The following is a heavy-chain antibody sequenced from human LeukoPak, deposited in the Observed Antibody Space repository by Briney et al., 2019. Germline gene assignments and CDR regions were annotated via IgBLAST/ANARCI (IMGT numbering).Heavy chain of an antibody. J-gene: IGHJ6*03. Sequence: SETLSLTCTVSGGSLSSSSYYWGWLRQPPGMGREGFGSIYCSESIYYNPSLKSQVTISVDTSKNQFSLKLSSVTAAVTAVYYCARALVSGQQLFGVWYYYYYMDVWGKGSTVTISS. CDR3: ARALVSGQQLFGVWYYYYYMDV. CDR2: IYCSESI. CDR1: GGSLSSSSYY. V-gene: IGHV4-39*07. D-gene: IGHD6-13*01.